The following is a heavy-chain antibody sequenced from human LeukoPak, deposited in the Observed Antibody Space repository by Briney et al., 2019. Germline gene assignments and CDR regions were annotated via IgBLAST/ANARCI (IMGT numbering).Heavy chain of an antibody. CDR3: ARHEVAMADTAY. CDR1: GGSISSGGYY. D-gene: IGHD6-19*01. Sequence: ETLSLTCTVSGGSISSGGYYWSWIRQHPGKGLEWIGSIYHSGSTYYNPFLKSRVTIAVDTSKNQFSLKLSSVTAADTAVYYCARHEVAMADTAYWGQGILVTVSS. V-gene: IGHV4-39*01. J-gene: IGHJ4*02. CDR2: IYHSGST.